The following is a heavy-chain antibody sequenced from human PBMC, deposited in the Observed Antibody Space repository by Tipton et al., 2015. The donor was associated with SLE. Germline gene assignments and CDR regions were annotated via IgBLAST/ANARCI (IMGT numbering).Heavy chain of an antibody. V-gene: IGHV4-61*02. CDR3: ARLPCSSISCYVDS. D-gene: IGHD2-15*01. J-gene: IGHJ4*02. CDR2: MYTRGST. CDR1: GASISSGSFY. Sequence: TLSLTCTVSGASISSGSFYWSWIRQSAGKGLEWIGRMYTRGSTNYSPSLRSRVTISIDRSKNQLSLKLSSVTAADTAVYYCARLPCSSISCYVDSWGQGTLVTVSS.